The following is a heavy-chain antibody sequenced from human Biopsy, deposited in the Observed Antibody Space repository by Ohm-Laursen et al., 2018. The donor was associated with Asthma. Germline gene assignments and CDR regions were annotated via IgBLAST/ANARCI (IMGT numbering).Heavy chain of an antibody. CDR1: GDIFSVFG. J-gene: IGHJ6*02. CDR2: IIPLYRTV. D-gene: IGHD4-17*01. Sequence: SSVKVSCKSSGDIFSVFGVNWVRQAPGQGLEWMGEIIPLYRTVNYAQRFQGRVTITADESTTTSYMELSSLKSDDTAVYYCARGGSYGDRRQHHGMDLWGQGTTVTVSS. CDR3: ARGGSYGDRRQHHGMDL. V-gene: IGHV1-69*01.